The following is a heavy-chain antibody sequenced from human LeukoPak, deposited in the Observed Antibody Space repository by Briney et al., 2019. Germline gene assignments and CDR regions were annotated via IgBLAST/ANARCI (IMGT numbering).Heavy chain of an antibody. D-gene: IGHD4-11*01. CDR3: ARDTGFDYSNYWFDY. J-gene: IGHJ4*02. CDR1: GFTFSTSA. CDR2: ISGSGVT. Sequence: GGSLRLSCAASGFTFSTSAMTWVRQAPGKGLEWVSGISGSGVTDYADSVKGRFTISRDNAKNTLYLQMNSLRAEDTAVYYCARDTGFDYSNYWFDYWGQGTLVTVSS. V-gene: IGHV3-23*01.